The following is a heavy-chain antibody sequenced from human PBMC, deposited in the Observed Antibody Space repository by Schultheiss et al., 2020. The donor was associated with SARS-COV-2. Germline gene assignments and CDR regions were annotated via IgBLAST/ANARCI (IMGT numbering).Heavy chain of an antibody. CDR1: GFTFSSYA. Sequence: GGSLRLSCAASGFTFSSYAMHWVRQAPGKGLEWVAVISYDGSNKYYADSVKGRFTISRDNSKNTLYLQMNSLRAEDTAVYYCARSRGTPYWYFDLWGRGTLVTVSS. V-gene: IGHV3-30*04. CDR3: ARSRGTPYWYFDL. J-gene: IGHJ2*01. CDR2: ISYDGSNK.